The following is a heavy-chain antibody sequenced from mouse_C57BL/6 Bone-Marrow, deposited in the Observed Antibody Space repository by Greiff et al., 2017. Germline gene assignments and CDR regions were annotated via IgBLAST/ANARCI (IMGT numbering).Heavy chain of an antibody. Sequence: EVKLLESGGGLVQPGGSLKLSCAASGFTFSDYGMAWVRQAPRKGPEWVAFISNLAYSINYADTVTGRFTITRENAKNTLYLDMSSLRSEDTAMYYCARRDWYWYFDVWGRGTTVTVSS. CDR1: GFTFSDYG. J-gene: IGHJ1*03. D-gene: IGHD4-1*01. CDR3: ARRDWYWYFDV. CDR2: ISNLAYSI. V-gene: IGHV5-15*01.